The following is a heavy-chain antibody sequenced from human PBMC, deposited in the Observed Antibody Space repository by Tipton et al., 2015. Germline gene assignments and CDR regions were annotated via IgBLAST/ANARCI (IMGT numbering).Heavy chain of an antibody. CDR1: GITLRNYN. V-gene: IGHV3-53*01. CDR3: ARLVGVGSYYFDY. J-gene: IGHJ4*02. Sequence: GSLRLSCAASGITLRNYNMNWVRQAPGKGLEWVSVIYSGGSTYYADSVKGRFTIPRDNSKNTLYLQMNSLRAEDTAVYYCARLVGVGSYYFDYWGQGTLVTVSS. CDR2: IYSGGST. D-gene: IGHD2-15*01.